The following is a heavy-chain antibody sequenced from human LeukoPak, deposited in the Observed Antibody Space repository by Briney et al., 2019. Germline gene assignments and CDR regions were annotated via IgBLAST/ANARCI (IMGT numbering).Heavy chain of an antibody. CDR1: GFTFSNYA. Sequence: GGSLRLSCAASGFTFSNYAMSWVRQAPGKGLVWVAQINGDATATNYAGSVKGRFTISRDNAKNTVHLQMSTLTAEDTAVYYCAKDKWWGASDHWGQGSLVTVSS. CDR3: AKDKWWGASDH. V-gene: IGHV3-74*01. D-gene: IGHD2-8*01. J-gene: IGHJ4*02. CDR2: INGDATAT.